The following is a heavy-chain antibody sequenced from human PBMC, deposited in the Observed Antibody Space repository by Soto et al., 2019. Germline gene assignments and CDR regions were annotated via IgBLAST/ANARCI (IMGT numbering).Heavy chain of an antibody. CDR1: GYTLTGDY. V-gene: IGHV1-2*04. J-gene: IGHJ3*02. CDR2: INPNSGGT. Sequence: ASVKVSCKASGYTLTGDYMDWVRQAPGQGLEWMGWINPNSGGTNYAQKFQGWVTMTRDTSISTAYMELSRLRSDDTAVYYCARDGSIAAALNAFDIWGQGTMVTVSS. D-gene: IGHD6-13*01. CDR3: ARDGSIAAALNAFDI.